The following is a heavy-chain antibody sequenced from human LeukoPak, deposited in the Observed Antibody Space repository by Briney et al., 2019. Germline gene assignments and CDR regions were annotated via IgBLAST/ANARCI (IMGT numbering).Heavy chain of an antibody. CDR1: EFTFDNYA. Sequence: GGSLRLSCAASEFTFDNYAMSWVRQAPGKGLEWVSVISGSGYYSYYADSVKGRFAVSRDNSKTTLYLQMNSLRADDTAVYYCAKGGPTGSNYFDFWGQGTLVTVSS. CDR3: AKGGPTGSNYFDF. J-gene: IGHJ4*02. D-gene: IGHD1-26*01. V-gene: IGHV3-23*01. CDR2: ISGSGYYS.